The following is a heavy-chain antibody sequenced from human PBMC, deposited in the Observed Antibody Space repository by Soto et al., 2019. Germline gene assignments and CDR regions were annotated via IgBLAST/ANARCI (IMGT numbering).Heavy chain of an antibody. V-gene: IGHV1-69*12. CDR3: ARSRANYYDSRGYYYSTFDY. CDR1: GGTFSSYA. CDR2: IIPMFGTA. J-gene: IGHJ4*02. D-gene: IGHD3-22*01. Sequence: QVQLVQSGAEVKKPGSSVKVCCKTSGGTFSSYAISWVRQAPGQGLEWMGGIIPMFGTANYAQKFQGRVTITADESTSTAYMELSSLRSEDTAVYYCARSRANYYDSRGYYYSTFDYWGQGTLVTVSS.